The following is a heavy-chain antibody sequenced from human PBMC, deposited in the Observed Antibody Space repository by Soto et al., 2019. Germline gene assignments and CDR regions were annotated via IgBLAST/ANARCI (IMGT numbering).Heavy chain of an antibody. V-gene: IGHV1-18*01. J-gene: IGHJ5*02. CDR1: GYTFANYG. CDR2: ISLYSDGT. CDR3: ARVVPGAEAWFGP. D-gene: IGHD3-10*01. Sequence: SMKGSCKTSGYTFANYGITCVRHAPGQPLYFLVCISLYSDGTNYAQKFQGRVSMPTDTSPTTAYMELRTLRSDDTSVYYCARVVPGAEAWFGPWGQETLPT.